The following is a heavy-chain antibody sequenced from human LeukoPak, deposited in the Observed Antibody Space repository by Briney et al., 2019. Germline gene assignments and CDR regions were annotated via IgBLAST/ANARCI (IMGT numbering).Heavy chain of an antibody. D-gene: IGHD3-10*01. J-gene: IGHJ3*02. CDR3: ARPGSGRRNDAFDI. CDR1: GYSFTKYW. Sequence: GESLKISCKGSGYSFTKYWIGWVRQMPGKGLEWMGIISPGDSESRYSPSFQGQVTISADKSINTAYLRWISLKASDTAMYYCARPGSGRRNDAFDIWGQGTMVTVSS. CDR2: ISPGDSES. V-gene: IGHV5-51*01.